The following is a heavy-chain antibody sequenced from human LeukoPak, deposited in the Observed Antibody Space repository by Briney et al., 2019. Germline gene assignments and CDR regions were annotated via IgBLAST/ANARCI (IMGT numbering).Heavy chain of an antibody. V-gene: IGHV4-34*01. Sequence: PSETLSLTCAVYGGSFSGYYWSWIRQPPGKGLEWIGEINHSGSTNYNPSLKSRVTISVDTSKNQFSLKLSSVTAADTAVYYCTRDLYTFGLEYFDSWGQGTLVTVSS. CDR2: INHSGST. D-gene: IGHD2/OR15-2a*01. CDR3: TRDLYTFGLEYFDS. CDR1: GGSFSGYY. J-gene: IGHJ4*02.